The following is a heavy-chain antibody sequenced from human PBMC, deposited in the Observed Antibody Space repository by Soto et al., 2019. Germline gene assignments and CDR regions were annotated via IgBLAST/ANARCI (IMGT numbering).Heavy chain of an antibody. CDR1: GYTFTGYY. V-gene: IGHV1-2*04. CDR2: INPDSGGT. CDR3: AREATYYYDSSGYYWFDP. J-gene: IGHJ5*02. Sequence: ASMKVSCKASGYTFTGYYMPWVRQAPGQGLEWMGWINPDSGGTNYAQKFQGWVTMTSDTSISTAYMELSRLRSDDTAVYYCAREATYYYDSSGYYWFDPWGQGTLVTVSS. D-gene: IGHD3-22*01.